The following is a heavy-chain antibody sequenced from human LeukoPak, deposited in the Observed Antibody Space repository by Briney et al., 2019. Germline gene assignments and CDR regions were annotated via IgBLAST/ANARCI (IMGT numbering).Heavy chain of an antibody. CDR3: AKDMAPSGSYFESFDY. CDR1: GFTFDDYA. Sequence: GGSLRLSCAASGFTFDDYAMPWVRQAPGKGLEWVSGISWNSGSIGYADSVKGRFTISRDNAKNSLYLQMNSLRAEDTALYYCAKDMAPSGSYFESFDYWGQGTLVTVSS. J-gene: IGHJ4*02. D-gene: IGHD1-26*01. CDR2: ISWNSGSI. V-gene: IGHV3-9*01.